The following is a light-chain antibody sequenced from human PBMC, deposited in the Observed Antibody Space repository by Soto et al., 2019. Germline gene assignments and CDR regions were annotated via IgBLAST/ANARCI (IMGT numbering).Light chain of an antibody. J-gene: IGKJ5*01. Sequence: DIQMTQSPSTLSPSVGDRVTITCRASQNIVNWLAWYQQKPGKAPKILIYGASTLERGVPSRFSGSGSGTEFTLTITNLQPDDFATYSCQQYNTYSATFGQGTRLEIK. CDR2: GAS. V-gene: IGKV1-5*01. CDR1: QNIVNW. CDR3: QQYNTYSAT.